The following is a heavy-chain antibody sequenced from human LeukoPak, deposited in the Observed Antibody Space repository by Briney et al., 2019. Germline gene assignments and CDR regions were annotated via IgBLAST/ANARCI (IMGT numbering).Heavy chain of an antibody. J-gene: IGHJ6*02. CDR1: GFTFSSYW. Sequence: GGSLRLSCAASGFTFSSYWMHWVRQAPGKGLVWVSRINSDGSSTSYAGSVKGRFTISRDDAKNTLYLQMNSLRAEDTAVYYCARGSSSWYPFYYGMDVWGQGTTVTVSS. D-gene: IGHD6-13*01. V-gene: IGHV3-74*01. CDR3: ARGSSSWYPFYYGMDV. CDR2: INSDGSST.